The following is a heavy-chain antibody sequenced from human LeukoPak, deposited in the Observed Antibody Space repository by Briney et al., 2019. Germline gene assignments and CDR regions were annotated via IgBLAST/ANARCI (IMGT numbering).Heavy chain of an antibody. CDR1: GVIFDDYD. CDR2: INWGGGGT. V-gene: IGHV3-20*03. Sequence: GGSLRLSYAASGVIFDDYDMSWVRHAPGKGLEWGSIINWGGGGTSYADSVKGRFTISRDNAKNSLYLQMSSLRAEDTALYYCARRGRGYFAFDYWGQGTLVTVSS. CDR3: ARRGRGYFAFDY. J-gene: IGHJ4*02. D-gene: IGHD3-3*01.